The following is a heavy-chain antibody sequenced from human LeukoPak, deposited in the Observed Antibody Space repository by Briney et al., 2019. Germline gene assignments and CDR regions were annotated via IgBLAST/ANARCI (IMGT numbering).Heavy chain of an antibody. Sequence: SETLSLTCTVPGGSISSYYWSWIRQLPGKGLEWIGYIYYSGSTNYSPSLKSRVTISVDTSKNQFSLKLSSVTAAGTAVYYCARSEYSYGADAFDIWGQGTMVTVSS. CDR1: GGSISSYY. CDR3: ARSEYSYGADAFDI. V-gene: IGHV4-59*01. D-gene: IGHD5-18*01. J-gene: IGHJ3*02. CDR2: IYYSGST.